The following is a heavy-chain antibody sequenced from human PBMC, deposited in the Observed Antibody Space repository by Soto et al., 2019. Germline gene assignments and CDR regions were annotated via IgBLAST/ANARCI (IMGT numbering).Heavy chain of an antibody. J-gene: IGHJ6*02. CDR3: ARHGFGPLHGLVDV. D-gene: IGHD3-10*01. Sequence: QVQLQESGPGLVKPSETLSLTCTVSGGSITNYYCSWFRQPPGKGLVWIGYINYDGYSAYNLSLKGRVTLSMDASNPQLSLMLESVTATDTAVYYCARHGFGPLHGLVDVWGPGNTVIVSS. CDR2: INYDGYS. CDR1: GGSITNYY. V-gene: IGHV4-59*08.